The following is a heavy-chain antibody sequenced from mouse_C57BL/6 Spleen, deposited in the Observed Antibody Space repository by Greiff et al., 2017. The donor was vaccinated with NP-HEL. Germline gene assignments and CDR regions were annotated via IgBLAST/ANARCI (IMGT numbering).Heavy chain of an antibody. CDR2: ISSGSSTI. CDR1: GFTFSDYG. D-gene: IGHD2-5*01. Sequence: EVQRVESGGGLVKPGGSLKLSCAASGFTFSDYGMHWVRQAPEKGLEWVAYISSGSSTIYYADTVKGRFTISRDNAKNTLFLQMTSLRSEDTAMYNCARHRYSNYDYAMDYWGQGTSVTVSS. J-gene: IGHJ4*01. CDR3: ARHRYSNYDYAMDY. V-gene: IGHV5-17*01.